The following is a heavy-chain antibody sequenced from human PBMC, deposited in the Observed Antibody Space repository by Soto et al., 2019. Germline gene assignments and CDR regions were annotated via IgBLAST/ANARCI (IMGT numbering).Heavy chain of an antibody. D-gene: IGHD3-22*01. V-gene: IGHV5-10-1*03. CDR1: GYSFTSYW. Sequence: EVQLVQSGAEVKKPGESLRISCKGSGYSFTSYWISWVRQMPGKGLEWMGRIDPSDSYTNYSPSFQGHVTISADKSISTAYLQWSSLKASDTAMYYCARHRGYYDSSDYFDYWGQGTLVTVSS. CDR2: IDPSDSYT. CDR3: ARHRGYYDSSDYFDY. J-gene: IGHJ4*02.